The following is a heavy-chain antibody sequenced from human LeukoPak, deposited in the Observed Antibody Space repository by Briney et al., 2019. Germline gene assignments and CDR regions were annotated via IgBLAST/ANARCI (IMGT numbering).Heavy chain of an antibody. CDR1: GFTFSSYA. J-gene: IGHJ4*02. D-gene: IGHD2-2*02. Sequence: GGSLRLSCAASGFTFSSYAMHWVRQAPGKGLEYVSAISSNGGSTYYANSVKGRFTISRDNSKNTLYLQMGSLRAEDMAVYYCARGESPIVVVPAAIHYWGQGTLVTVSS. CDR2: ISSNGGST. V-gene: IGHV3-64*01. CDR3: ARGESPIVVVPAAIHY.